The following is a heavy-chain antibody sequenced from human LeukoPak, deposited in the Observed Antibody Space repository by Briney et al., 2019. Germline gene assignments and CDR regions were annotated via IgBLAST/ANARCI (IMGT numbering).Heavy chain of an antibody. J-gene: IGHJ6*02. V-gene: IGHV3-13*01. D-gene: IGHD3-10*01. CDR3: ARDLKPYGSARGYYYGMDV. Sequence: GGSLRLSCAASGFTFSSYDMHWVRQATGKGLEWVSAIGTAGDTYYPGSVKGRFTISRENAKNSLYLQMNSLRAGDTAVYYCARDLKPYGSARGYYYGMDVWGQGATVTVSS. CDR2: IGTAGDT. CDR1: GFTFSSYD.